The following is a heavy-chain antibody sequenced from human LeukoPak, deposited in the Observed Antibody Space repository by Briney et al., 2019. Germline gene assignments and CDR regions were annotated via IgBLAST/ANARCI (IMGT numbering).Heavy chain of an antibody. Sequence: SETLSLTCTVSGGSISSYYWSWIRQPPGKGLEWIGYIYYSGSTNYNPSLKSRVTISVDTSKNQFSLKLSSVTAADTAVYYCATISRNYYYYMDVWGKGTTVTVSS. CDR1: GGSISSYY. D-gene: IGHD1-14*01. CDR3: ATISRNYYYYMDV. V-gene: IGHV4-59*01. CDR2: IYYSGST. J-gene: IGHJ6*03.